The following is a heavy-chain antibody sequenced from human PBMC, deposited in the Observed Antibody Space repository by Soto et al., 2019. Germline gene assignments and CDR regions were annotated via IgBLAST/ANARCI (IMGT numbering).Heavy chain of an antibody. D-gene: IGHD2-8*01. Sequence: ASVKVSCKASGYTFTSYGISWVRQAPGQGLEWMGWISAYNGNTNYAQKLQGRVTMTTDTSTSTAYMELRSLRSDDTAVYYCASNLAVCMLYDCYYYYDMDVWGQGTTVTVSS. V-gene: IGHV1-18*04. CDR1: GYTFTSYG. CDR3: ASNLAVCMLYDCYYYYDMDV. CDR2: ISAYNGNT. J-gene: IGHJ6*02.